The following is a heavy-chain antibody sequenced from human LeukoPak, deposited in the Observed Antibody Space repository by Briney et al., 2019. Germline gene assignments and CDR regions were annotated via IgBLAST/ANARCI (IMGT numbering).Heavy chain of an antibody. D-gene: IGHD6-13*01. CDR3: AKSPRIAAASDAFDI. Sequence: GGSLRLSCAASGFNFNTMFWVRQAPGKGLEWVSAISGSGGSTYYADSVKGRFSISRDNSKNTLYLQMNSLRAEDTAVYYCAKSPRIAAASDAFDIWGQGTMVTVSS. CDR1: GFNFNT. CDR2: ISGSGGST. V-gene: IGHV3-23*01. J-gene: IGHJ3*02.